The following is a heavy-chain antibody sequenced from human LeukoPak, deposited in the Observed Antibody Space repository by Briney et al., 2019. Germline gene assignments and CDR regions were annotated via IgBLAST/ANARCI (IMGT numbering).Heavy chain of an antibody. J-gene: IGHJ4*02. CDR3: ARSGGWYFNFDY. Sequence: GGSLRLSCAASGFTFSSYGMHWVRQAPGKGLEWVAVISYDGSNKYYADSVKGRFTISRDNSKNTLYLQMNSLRAEDTAVYYCARSGGWYFNFDYWGQGTLVTVSS. CDR1: GFTFSSYG. V-gene: IGHV3-30*03. D-gene: IGHD6-19*01. CDR2: ISYDGSNK.